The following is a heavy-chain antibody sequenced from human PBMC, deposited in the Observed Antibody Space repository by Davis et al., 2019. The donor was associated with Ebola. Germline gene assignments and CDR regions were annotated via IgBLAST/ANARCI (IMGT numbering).Heavy chain of an antibody. Sequence: SETLSLTCAISASSFSSHSAAWNWIRQSPSRGLEWLGRTYYRSKWYNDYAVSVKSRITINPDTSKNQFSLQLNSVTPEDTAVYYCARDKGGGWYATGYYFDYWGQGTLVTVSS. CDR3: ARDKGGGWYATGYYFDY. J-gene: IGHJ4*02. CDR1: ASSFSSHSAA. V-gene: IGHV6-1*01. D-gene: IGHD6-19*01. CDR2: TYYRSKWYN.